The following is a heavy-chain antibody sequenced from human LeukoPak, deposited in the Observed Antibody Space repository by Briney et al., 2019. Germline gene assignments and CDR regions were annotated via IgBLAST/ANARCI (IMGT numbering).Heavy chain of an antibody. CDR2: TYYRSKWYN. V-gene: IGHV6-1*01. D-gene: IGHD6-13*01. J-gene: IGHJ4*02. CDR3: ARFSSSWTGVAYYFDY. Sequence: SQTLSLTCAISGDSVSSNSAAWNWIRQSPSRGLEWLGRTYYRSKWYNDYAVSVKSRITINPDTSKNQFSLQLNSVTPEDTAVYYCARFSSSWTGVAYYFDYWGQGTLVTVSS. CDR1: GDSVSSNSAA.